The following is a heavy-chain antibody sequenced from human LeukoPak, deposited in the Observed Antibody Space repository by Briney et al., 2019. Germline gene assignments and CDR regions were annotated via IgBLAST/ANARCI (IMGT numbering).Heavy chain of an antibody. CDR3: AKGADGYNYYFQH. Sequence: GGSLRLSCAASGFTFSSYAMTWVRQAPGKGLEWVSAISDSGGSRNYADSVKGRFTISRDTSKNTLYLQMNSLRADDTAVYYCAKGADGYNYYFQHWGQGTLVTVSS. D-gene: IGHD5-24*01. CDR2: ISDSGGSR. V-gene: IGHV3-23*01. CDR1: GFTFSSYA. J-gene: IGHJ1*01.